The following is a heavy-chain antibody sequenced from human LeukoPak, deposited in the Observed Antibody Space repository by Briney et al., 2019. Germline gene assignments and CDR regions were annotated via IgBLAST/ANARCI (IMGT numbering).Heavy chain of an antibody. D-gene: IGHD1-26*01. CDR3: ARGQGSGSSWAFDY. CDR2: IHYSGST. CDR1: GDSMSSYS. V-gene: IGHV4-59*01. Sequence: PSETLSLTCSVSGDSMSSYSWSWIRQPPGKGLEWIGYIHYSGSTTYNPSLKSRAIISIDPSKHQFSLSLSSVTAADTAVYYCARGQGSGSSWAFDYWGQGILVTVSS. J-gene: IGHJ4*02.